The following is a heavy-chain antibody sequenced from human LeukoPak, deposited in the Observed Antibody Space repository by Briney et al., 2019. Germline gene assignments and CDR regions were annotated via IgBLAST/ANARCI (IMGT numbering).Heavy chain of an antibody. CDR2: IYYSGST. D-gene: IGHD3-3*01. J-gene: IGHJ4*02. Sequence: SETLSLTCTVSGGSISSYYWSWIRQPPGKGLEWIGYIYYSGSTNYNPSLKSRVTISVDTSKNQFSLKLSSVTAADTAVYYCARLGDNYDFWSGYYTSDYWGQGTLVTVSS. V-gene: IGHV4-59*12. CDR1: GGSISSYY. CDR3: ARLGDNYDFWSGYYTSDY.